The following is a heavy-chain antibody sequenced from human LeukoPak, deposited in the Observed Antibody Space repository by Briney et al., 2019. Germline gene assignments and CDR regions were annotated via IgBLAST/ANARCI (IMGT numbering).Heavy chain of an antibody. Sequence: PGGSLRLSCAACGFSFSTYGMNWVRQDPGKGLEWVSYISSGSNTIYYTDSVKGRFTISRDNAKNSLFLQMNSLRDEDTAVYYCATGRGDYWGQGTLVTVSS. CDR2: ISSGSNTI. V-gene: IGHV3-48*02. J-gene: IGHJ4*02. D-gene: IGHD3-16*01. CDR1: GFSFSTYG. CDR3: ATGRGDY.